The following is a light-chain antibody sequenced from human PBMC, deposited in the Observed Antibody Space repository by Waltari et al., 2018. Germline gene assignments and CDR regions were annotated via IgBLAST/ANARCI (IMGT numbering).Light chain of an antibody. CDR1: QSITDW. J-gene: IGKJ1*01. V-gene: IGKV1-5*03. CDR3: QQYNHFPGT. CDR2: RAS. Sequence: DIQMTQSPSTLSASVGDRVTLTCRASQSITDWLAWYQQKPGKAPKLLIYRASSLESGVPSRFSGSGSGTEFTLTISSLQPDDFATYYCQQYNHFPGTFGHGTKVDIK.